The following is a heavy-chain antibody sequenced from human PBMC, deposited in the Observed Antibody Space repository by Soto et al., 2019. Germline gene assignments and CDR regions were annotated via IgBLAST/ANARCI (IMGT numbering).Heavy chain of an antibody. J-gene: IGHJ4*02. Sequence: EVQLLESGGGSVQPGGSLRLSCSASGFDFRTYSMSWVRQAPGKALEWISATSGAGDTTYYADSVKGRFTISRDNSKSTLYLQMSGLRAEDTAVYYCAKDLSPWRGFGLCHWGQGALVTVSS. CDR1: GFDFRTYS. CDR2: TSGAGDTT. D-gene: IGHD3-3*01. V-gene: IGHV3-23*01. CDR3: AKDLSPWRGFGLCH.